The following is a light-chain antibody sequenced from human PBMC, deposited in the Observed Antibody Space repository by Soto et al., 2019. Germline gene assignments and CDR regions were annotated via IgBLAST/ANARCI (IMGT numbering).Light chain of an antibody. V-gene: IGKV3-11*01. CDR3: QQRSTGPWI. CDR2: EAS. Sequence: EVVLTQSPATLSLSPGERATLSCRASQSVSNSLAWYQQRPGQAPRLLIYEASKRATGIPASFSGSGSGTDFTLTISRLESEDFAVYSCQQRSTGPWIFGRGTNREI. J-gene: IGKJ2*01. CDR1: QSVSNS.